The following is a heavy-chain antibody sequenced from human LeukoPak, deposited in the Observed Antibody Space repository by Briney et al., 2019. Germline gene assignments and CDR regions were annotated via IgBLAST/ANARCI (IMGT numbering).Heavy chain of an antibody. V-gene: IGHV1-2*02. CDR1: GYTFTGFY. CDR3: ARGLDWGKGDY. D-gene: IGHD7-27*01. CDR2: INPNNGGT. Sequence: ASVKLSFKAPGYTFTGFYMHWVRDAPGQGLEWMGCINPNNGGTNYAEKFQGRVTMTRDTSISTAYMELSNLGADDTGVYYCARGLDWGKGDYWVQGTLVTVSS. J-gene: IGHJ4*02.